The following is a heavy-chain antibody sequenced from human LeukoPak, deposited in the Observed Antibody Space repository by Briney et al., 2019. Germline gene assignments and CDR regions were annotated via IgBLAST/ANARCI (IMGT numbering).Heavy chain of an antibody. J-gene: IGHJ4*02. Sequence: GASVKVSCKPSGYTFTGFYIHWVRQAPGQGLQWMGWINPKNGATKYSQNFRGRVTMTRDTSIDTAYMELSSLTSDDTAIHYCARPTHRLTVTTAIDYWGLGTLVTVSS. CDR3: ARPTHRLTVTTAIDY. CDR1: GYTFTGFY. D-gene: IGHD4-17*01. CDR2: INPKNGAT. V-gene: IGHV1-2*02.